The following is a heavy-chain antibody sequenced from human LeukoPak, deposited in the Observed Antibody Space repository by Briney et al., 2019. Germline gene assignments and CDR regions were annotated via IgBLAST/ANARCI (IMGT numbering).Heavy chain of an antibody. D-gene: IGHD6-19*01. Sequence: PGGSLRLSCAASGFTFSNYPLHGVRQAPGKGLDWMAVISKDGAEKHYADSVKGRFSISRDNSRNTLFLQLNGLRPEDTAIYYCAREGASGWYPYWGQGTLVTVSS. CDR1: GFTFSNYP. V-gene: IGHV3-30*17. CDR2: ISKDGAEK. J-gene: IGHJ4*02. CDR3: AREGASGWYPY.